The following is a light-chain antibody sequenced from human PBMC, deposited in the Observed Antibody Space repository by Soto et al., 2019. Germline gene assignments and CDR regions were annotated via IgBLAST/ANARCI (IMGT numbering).Light chain of an antibody. CDR2: DAS. V-gene: IGKV1-33*01. CDR3: QQYDSLPVT. Sequence: DIQMTQSPSSLSASAGDRVTITCQASQDIGNHLNWYQQKPGKAPNLLIYDASNFETGVPSRFSGGGSGTDFTFTISSLQPEDVAIYYCQQYDSLPVTSGGGTKVDIK. CDR1: QDIGNH. J-gene: IGKJ4*01.